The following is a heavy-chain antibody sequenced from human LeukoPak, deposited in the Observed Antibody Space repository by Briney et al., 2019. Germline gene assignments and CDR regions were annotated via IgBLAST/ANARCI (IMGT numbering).Heavy chain of an antibody. D-gene: IGHD6-13*01. Sequence: SETLSLTCTVSGGSISSYYWSWIRQPPGKGLEWIGYIYYSGSTNYNPSHKSRVTISVDTSKNQFSLKLSSVTAADTAVYYCAGGDIAAAGTFDYWGQGTLVTVSS. CDR3: AGGDIAAAGTFDY. CDR2: IYYSGST. CDR1: GGSISSYY. J-gene: IGHJ4*02. V-gene: IGHV4-59*01.